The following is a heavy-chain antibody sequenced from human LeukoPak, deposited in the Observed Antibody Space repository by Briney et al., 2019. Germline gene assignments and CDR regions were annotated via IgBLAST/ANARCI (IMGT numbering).Heavy chain of an antibody. Sequence: GASLQISCKASGSTFTSYWIGWRRPLPGKVLEWVGIIDPSDSENRYTPSFQGQVTISSDKSLSTAYLQWNSLKASDTAMYYCARQTAMGRSGDYWGQGTLVTVSS. CDR3: ARQTAMGRSGDY. CDR1: GSTFTSYW. D-gene: IGHD5-18*01. J-gene: IGHJ4*02. CDR2: IDPSDSEN. V-gene: IGHV5-51*01.